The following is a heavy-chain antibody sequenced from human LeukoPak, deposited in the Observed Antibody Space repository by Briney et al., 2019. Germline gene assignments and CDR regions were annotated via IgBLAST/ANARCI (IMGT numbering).Heavy chain of an antibody. CDR2: IKQDGSEK. Sequence: GGSLRLSCAASGFTFSSYWMSWVRQAPGKGLEWVANIKQDGSEKYYVDSVKGRFTISRDNAKNTLYLQMNSLRAEDTAVYYCARDGLSRIAAAGPSDYWGQGTLVTVSS. J-gene: IGHJ4*02. CDR1: GFTFSSYW. D-gene: IGHD6-13*01. CDR3: ARDGLSRIAAAGPSDY. V-gene: IGHV3-7*01.